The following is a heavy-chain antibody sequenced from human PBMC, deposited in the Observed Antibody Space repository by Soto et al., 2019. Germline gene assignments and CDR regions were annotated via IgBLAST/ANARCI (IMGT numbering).Heavy chain of an antibody. J-gene: IGHJ4*02. D-gene: IGHD1-1*01. Sequence: ASVKVSCKASGYTFTSYGFNWVRQAPGQGLEWMGWISAYNGNTHYAQSLQGRVSMTTDTSTSTGYMELRSLRSDDTAVYYCARGQLQSDFDYWGQGTLVTVSS. V-gene: IGHV1-18*04. CDR3: ARGQLQSDFDY. CDR2: ISAYNGNT. CDR1: GYTFTSYG.